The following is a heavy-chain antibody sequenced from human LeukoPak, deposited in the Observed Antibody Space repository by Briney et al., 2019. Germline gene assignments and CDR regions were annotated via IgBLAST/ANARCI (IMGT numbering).Heavy chain of an antibody. CDR3: AKDLNSKYQLLSYYYYMDV. J-gene: IGHJ6*03. D-gene: IGHD2-2*01. CDR2: ISGSGRST. Sequence: PGGSLRLSCAASGFTFSSYAMSWVRQAPGKGLEWVSVISGSGRSTYYADSVKGRFTISRDNSKNTLYLQMNSLRAEDTAVYYCAKDLNSKYQLLSYYYYMDVWGKGTTVTVSS. V-gene: IGHV3-23*01. CDR1: GFTFSSYA.